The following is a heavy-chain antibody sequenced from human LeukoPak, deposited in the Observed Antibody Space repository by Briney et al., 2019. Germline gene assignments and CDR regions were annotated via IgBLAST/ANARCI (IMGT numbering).Heavy chain of an antibody. CDR3: ARDRNYYGMDV. CDR2: IYYSGST. J-gene: IGHJ6*02. Sequence: SETLSLTCTVSGGSISSGGYYWSWIRQYPGKGLEWIGYIYYSGSTYYNPSLKSRVTISVDTSKTQFSLKLSSVTAADTAVYYCARDRNYYGMDVWGQGTTVTVSS. CDR1: GGSISSGGYY. V-gene: IGHV4-31*03.